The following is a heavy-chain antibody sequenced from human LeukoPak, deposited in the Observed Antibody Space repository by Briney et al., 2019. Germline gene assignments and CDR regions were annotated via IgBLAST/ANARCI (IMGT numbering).Heavy chain of an antibody. Sequence: SETLSLTCSVSGDSVSRSDSYWDWIRQPPGKGLEWIGTIYYSGRTYYSPSLKSRVTMSVDPSNNQLSLNLRSVTAADTAVYYCARRRYYDGSGYLEWGQGTLLSVSS. V-gene: IGHV4-39*01. CDR2: IYYSGRT. J-gene: IGHJ1*01. CDR1: GDSVSRSDSY. CDR3: ARRRYYDGSGYLE. D-gene: IGHD3-22*01.